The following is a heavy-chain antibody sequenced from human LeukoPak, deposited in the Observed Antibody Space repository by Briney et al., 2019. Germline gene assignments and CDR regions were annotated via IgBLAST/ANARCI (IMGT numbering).Heavy chain of an antibody. V-gene: IGHV3-30*02. CDR3: AKPPIYSYGRFDY. D-gene: IGHD5-18*01. J-gene: IGHJ4*02. Sequence: TGGSLRLSCAASGFTFSSYGMHWVRQAPGKGLEWVAFIRYDGSNKYYADSVKGRFTISRDNSKNTLYLQMNSLRAEDTAVYYCAKPPIYSYGRFDYWGQRTLVTVSS. CDR2: IRYDGSNK. CDR1: GFTFSSYG.